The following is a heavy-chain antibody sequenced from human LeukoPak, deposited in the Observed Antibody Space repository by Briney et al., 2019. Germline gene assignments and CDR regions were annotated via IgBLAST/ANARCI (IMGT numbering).Heavy chain of an antibody. D-gene: IGHD5-18*01. J-gene: IGHJ5*02. Sequence: GGSLRLSCAASGFTFSSYAMHWVRQAPGKGLEWVAVISYDGSNKYYADSVKGRFTISRDNSKNTLYLQMNSLRAEDTAVYYCAKDLGIQLWLPGWFDPWGQGTLVTVSS. V-gene: IGHV3-30*04. CDR1: GFTFSSYA. CDR3: AKDLGIQLWLPGWFDP. CDR2: ISYDGSNK.